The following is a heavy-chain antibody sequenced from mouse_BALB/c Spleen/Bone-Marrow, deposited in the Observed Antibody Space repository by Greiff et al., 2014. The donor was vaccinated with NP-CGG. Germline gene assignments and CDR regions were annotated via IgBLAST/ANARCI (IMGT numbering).Heavy chain of an antibody. CDR1: GFTFSRSG. CDR3: ARARSTMITTGAMDY. CDR2: ISSGSSTI. Sequence: DVKLVESGGGLVQPGGSRKLSCAASGFTFSRSGMHWVRQAPEKGLEWVAYISSGSSTIYYADTMKGRFTISRDNPKNTLFLQMTSLRSEDTAMYYCARARSTMITTGAMDYWGRGTSVTVSS. J-gene: IGHJ4*01. D-gene: IGHD2-4*01. V-gene: IGHV5-17*02.